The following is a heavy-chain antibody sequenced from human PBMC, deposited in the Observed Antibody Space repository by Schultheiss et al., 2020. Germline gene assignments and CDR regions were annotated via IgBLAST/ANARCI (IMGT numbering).Heavy chain of an antibody. Sequence: SATLSLTCAVSGGSISSSNWWSWVRQPPGKGLEWIGEIYHSGSTNYNPSLKSRVTISVDKSKNQFSLKLSSVTAADTAVYYCATIAAAGTNLFDYWGQGTLVTVSS. D-gene: IGHD6-13*01. CDR1: GGSISSSNW. CDR2: IYHSGST. J-gene: IGHJ4*02. V-gene: IGHV4-4*02. CDR3: ATIAAAGTNLFDY.